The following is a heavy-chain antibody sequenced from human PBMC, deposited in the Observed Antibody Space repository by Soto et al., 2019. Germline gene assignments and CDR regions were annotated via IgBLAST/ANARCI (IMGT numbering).Heavy chain of an antibody. J-gene: IGHJ5*02. CDR2: IYSGGTT. CDR3: ARDPGVGWFDP. V-gene: IGHV3-66*01. Sequence: PGGSMRLSCGASGFNVSSNYMSWVRQAPGKGLEWVSVIYSGGTTYYADSVKGRFTISRDNSKNTLYLQMNSLRAEDTAVYYCARDPGVGWFDPWGQGTLVTVSS. CDR1: GFNVSSNY. D-gene: IGHD1-26*01.